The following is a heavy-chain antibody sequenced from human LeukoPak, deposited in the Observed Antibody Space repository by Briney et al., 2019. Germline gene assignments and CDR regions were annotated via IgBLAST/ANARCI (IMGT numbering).Heavy chain of an antibody. J-gene: IGHJ4*02. CDR1: GYTFTSYY. CDR2: INPNSGGT. V-gene: IGHV1-2*02. Sequence: GASVKVSCKASGYTFTSYYMHWVRQTPGQGLEWMGWINPNSGGTNYAQKFQGRVTMTRDTSISTAYMELSRLRSDDTAVYYCARARHVDTAMVSFDYWGQGTLVTVSS. CDR3: ARARHVDTAMVSFDY. D-gene: IGHD5-18*01.